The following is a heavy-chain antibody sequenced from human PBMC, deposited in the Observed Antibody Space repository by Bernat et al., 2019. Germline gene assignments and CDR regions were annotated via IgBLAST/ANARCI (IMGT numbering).Heavy chain of an antibody. D-gene: IGHD3-10*01. V-gene: IGHV3-30-3*01. Sequence: QVQLVESGGGVVQPGRSLRLSCAASGFTFSSYAMHWVRQAPGKGLERVAVISYDGSNKYYADSVKGRFTISRDNSKNTLYLQMNSLRAEDTAVYYCARDLRWFGDGMDVWGQGTTVTVSS. CDR1: GFTFSSYA. CDR3: ARDLRWFGDGMDV. CDR2: ISYDGSNK. J-gene: IGHJ6*02.